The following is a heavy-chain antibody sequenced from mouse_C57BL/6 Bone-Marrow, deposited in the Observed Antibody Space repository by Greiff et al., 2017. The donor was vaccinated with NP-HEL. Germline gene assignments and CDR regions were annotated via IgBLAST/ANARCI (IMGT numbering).Heavy chain of an antibody. J-gene: IGHJ3*01. CDR3: ARALYDYDVGFAY. D-gene: IGHD2-4*01. CDR2: ISDGGSYT. Sequence: EVKLMESGGGLVKPGGSLKLSCAASGFTFSSYAMSWVRQTPEKRLEWVATISDGGSYTYYPDNVKGRFTISRDNAKNNLYLQMSHLKSEDTAMYYCARALYDYDVGFAYWGQGTLVTVSA. CDR1: GFTFSSYA. V-gene: IGHV5-4*03.